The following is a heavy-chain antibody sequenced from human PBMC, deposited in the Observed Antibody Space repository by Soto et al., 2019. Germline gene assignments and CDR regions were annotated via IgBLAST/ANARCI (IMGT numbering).Heavy chain of an antibody. Sequence: QVQLVQSGAEVKKPGASVKVSCKASGYTFTSYAMHWVRQAPGQRLEWMGWINAGNGNTKYSQKFQGRVTMTRDTSASTAYMELSSLRSEDTAVYYCAREGGYGDYAYYFDYWGQGTLVTVSS. D-gene: IGHD4-17*01. CDR2: INAGNGNT. CDR3: AREGGYGDYAYYFDY. J-gene: IGHJ4*02. V-gene: IGHV1-3*01. CDR1: GYTFTSYA.